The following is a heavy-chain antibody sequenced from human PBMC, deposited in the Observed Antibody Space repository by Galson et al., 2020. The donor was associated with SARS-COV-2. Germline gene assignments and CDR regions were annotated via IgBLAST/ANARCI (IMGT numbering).Heavy chain of an antibody. J-gene: IGHJ3*02. CDR3: ARGGSYYDSSGYDAFDI. CDR1: GYTFTSYD. V-gene: IGHV1-8*01. Sequence: ASVKVSCKASGYTFTSYDINWVRQATGQGLEWMGWMNPNSGNTGYAQKFQGRVTMTRNTSISTAYMELSSLRSEDTAVYYCARGGSYYDSSGYDAFDIWGQGTMVTVSS. CDR2: MNPNSGNT. D-gene: IGHD3-22*01.